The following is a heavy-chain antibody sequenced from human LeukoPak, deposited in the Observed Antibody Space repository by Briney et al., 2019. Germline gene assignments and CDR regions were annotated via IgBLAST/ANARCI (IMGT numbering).Heavy chain of an antibody. D-gene: IGHD6-19*01. Sequence: GGSLRFSCADSGCTFSSYSMNWVRQAPGKGLEWVSSISSSSSYIYYADSVKGRFTISRDNARNSLYLQMNSLRAEDTAVYYCARDLSSGWYLLGAFDIWGQGTMVTVSS. CDR3: ARDLSSGWYLLGAFDI. CDR2: ISSSSSYI. V-gene: IGHV3-21*01. J-gene: IGHJ3*02. CDR1: GCTFSSYS.